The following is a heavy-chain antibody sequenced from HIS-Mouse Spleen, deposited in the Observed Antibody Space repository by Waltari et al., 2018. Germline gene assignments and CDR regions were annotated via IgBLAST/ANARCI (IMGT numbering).Heavy chain of an antibody. J-gene: IGHJ6*02. CDR1: GGSISSSSYY. Sequence: QLQLQESGPGLVKPSETLSLTCTVSGGSISSSSYYWGWIRQPPGKGLAWIGSIYYSGSPYYNPSLKSRVTISVDTSKNQFSLKLSSVTAADTAVYYCARDMGGNYYYYYGMDVWGQGTTVTVSS. V-gene: IGHV4-39*07. CDR3: ARDMGGNYYYYYGMDV. CDR2: IYYSGSP.